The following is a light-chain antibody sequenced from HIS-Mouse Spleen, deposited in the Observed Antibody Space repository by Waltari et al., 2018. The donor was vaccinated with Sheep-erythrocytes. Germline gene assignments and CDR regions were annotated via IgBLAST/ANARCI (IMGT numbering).Light chain of an antibody. CDR2: DAS. J-gene: IGLJ1*01. CDR3: CSYAGSYNHV. V-gene: IGLV2-11*01. CDR1: SSDVGGYNY. Sequence: QSALTQPRSVSGSPGQSVTISCTGTSSDVGGYNYVSWYQQHPGKAPKPMTYDASKRASGVPDRCSGSKSSNTASLTISGLQAEDEADYYCCSYAGSYNHVFATGTKVTVL.